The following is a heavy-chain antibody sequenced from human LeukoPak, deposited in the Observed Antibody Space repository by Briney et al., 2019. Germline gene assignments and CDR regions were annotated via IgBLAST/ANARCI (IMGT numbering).Heavy chain of an antibody. CDR1: GGSISSYY. V-gene: IGHV4-59*01. CDR3: ARGEPRIARPGAPPFDL. D-gene: IGHD6-13*01. Sequence: TETLSLTCTVSGGSISSYYWQWIRQPPGNRLEWIGYVCYSWSTDYNPSLKSRVTISVDTSKNQFSLKLTSVTAADTAVYYCARGEPRIARPGAPPFDLWGRGTLVTVSS. CDR2: VCYSWST. J-gene: IGHJ2*01.